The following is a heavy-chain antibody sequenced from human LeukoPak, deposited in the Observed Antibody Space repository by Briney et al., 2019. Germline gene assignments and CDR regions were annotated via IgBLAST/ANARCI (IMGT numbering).Heavy chain of an antibody. CDR2: IKQDGSEK. Sequence: PGGSLRLSCAASGFTFSSYWMSGVRQAPGKGLEGVANIKQDGSEKYYVDSVKGRFTISRDNAKNSLYLQMNSLRAEDTAVYYCANPSGSYYYASSGYYHYWGQGTLVTVSS. CDR1: GFTFSSYW. D-gene: IGHD3-22*01. J-gene: IGHJ4*02. V-gene: IGHV3-7*01. CDR3: ANPSGSYYYASSGYYHY.